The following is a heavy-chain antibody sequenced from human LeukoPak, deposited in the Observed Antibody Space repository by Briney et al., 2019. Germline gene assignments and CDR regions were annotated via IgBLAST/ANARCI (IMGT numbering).Heavy chain of an antibody. CDR2: IYYSGST. CDR3: ARHQLVVVPAAPDY. Sequence: SETLSLTCTVSGGSISSSSYYWGWIRQPPGKGLEWIGSIYYSGSTYYNPSLNSPVTISVDASKNQFSLKLSSVTAADTAVYYCARHQLVVVPAAPDYWGQGTLVTVSS. D-gene: IGHD2-2*01. J-gene: IGHJ4*02. V-gene: IGHV4-39*01. CDR1: GGSISSSSYY.